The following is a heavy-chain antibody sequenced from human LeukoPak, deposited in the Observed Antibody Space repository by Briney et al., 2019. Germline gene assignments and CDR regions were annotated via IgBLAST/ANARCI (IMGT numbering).Heavy chain of an antibody. CDR3: ARDQSATMIVGDYFDY. CDR1: GYTFTSYG. J-gene: IGHJ4*02. D-gene: IGHD3-22*01. V-gene: IGHV1-18*01. CDR2: ISAYNGNT. Sequence: ASVKVSCKASGYTFTSYGISWVRQAPGQELEWMGWISAYNGNTNYAQKLQGRVTMTTDTSTSTAYMELRSLRSDDTAVYYCARDQSATMIVGDYFDYWGQGTLVTVSS.